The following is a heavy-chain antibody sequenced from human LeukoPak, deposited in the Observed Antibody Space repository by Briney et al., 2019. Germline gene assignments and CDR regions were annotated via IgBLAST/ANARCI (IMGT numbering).Heavy chain of an antibody. CDR3: ARSNYVWGSYRPRQSDAFDI. CDR1: GGSFSGYY. CDR2: INHSGST. V-gene: IGHV4-34*01. J-gene: IGHJ3*02. Sequence: PSETLSLTCAVYGGSFSGYYWSWIRQPPGKGLEWIGEINHSGSTNYNPSLKSRVTISVDTSKNQFSLKLSSVTAADTAVYYCARSNYVWGSYRPRQSDAFDIWGQGTMATVSS. D-gene: IGHD3-16*02.